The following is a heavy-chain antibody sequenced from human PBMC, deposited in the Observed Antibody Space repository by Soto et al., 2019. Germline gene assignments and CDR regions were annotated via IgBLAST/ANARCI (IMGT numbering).Heavy chain of an antibody. J-gene: IGHJ4*02. Sequence: SETLSLTCTVSGGSISSYYWSWIRQPPGRGLEWIGYIYYSGSTNYNPSLKSRVTISVDTSKNQFSLKLSSVTAADTAVYYCARSGSGWLDYWGQGTLVTVSS. V-gene: IGHV4-59*01. CDR3: ARSGSGWLDY. D-gene: IGHD6-19*01. CDR2: IYYSGST. CDR1: GGSISSYY.